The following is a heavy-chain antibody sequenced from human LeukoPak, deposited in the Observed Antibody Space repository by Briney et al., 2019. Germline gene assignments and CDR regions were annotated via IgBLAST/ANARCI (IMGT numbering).Heavy chain of an antibody. J-gene: IGHJ3*02. CDR2: ISSSSSYI. V-gene: IGHV3-21*01. Sequence: GGSLRLSCAASGFTFSSYSMNWVRQAPGKGLEWVSSISSSSSYIYYADSVKGRFTISRDNAKNSLYLQMNSLRAEDTAVYYCARDLLWFGELSHAFDIWGQGTMVTVSS. CDR1: GFTFSSYS. D-gene: IGHD3-10*01. CDR3: ARDLLWFGELSHAFDI.